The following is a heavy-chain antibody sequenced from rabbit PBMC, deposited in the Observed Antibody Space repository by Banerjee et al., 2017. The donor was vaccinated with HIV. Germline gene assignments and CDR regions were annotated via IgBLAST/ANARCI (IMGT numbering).Heavy chain of an antibody. CDR1: GFSFSNKYV. Sequence: QEQLEESGGGLVQPEGSLTLTCTASGFSFSNKYVMCWVRQAPGKGLEWIGCITYGGSASCASGVRARFPFSRHNAQNTLYLQLNSLTAADTATYFCARDLAGVIGWNFNLWGPGTLSPS. J-gene: IGHJ4*01. CDR2: ITYGGSA. CDR3: ARDLAGVIGWNFNL. V-gene: IGHV1S45*01. D-gene: IGHD4-1*01.